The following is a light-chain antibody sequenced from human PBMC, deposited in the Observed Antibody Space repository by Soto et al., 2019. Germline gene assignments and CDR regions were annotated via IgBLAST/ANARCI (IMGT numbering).Light chain of an antibody. Sequence: EIVLTQSPGTLSVSPGERVTLSCRASQSVSSNYLAWYQQRPGQAPRLLIFGSSYRATGIPDRFSGSGSWTDFTLTISRLEPEDFVVYYCHQDNNSPPEFTFGPGTKVDSK. J-gene: IGKJ3*01. CDR3: HQDNNSPPEFT. V-gene: IGKV3-20*01. CDR1: QSVSSNY. CDR2: GSS.